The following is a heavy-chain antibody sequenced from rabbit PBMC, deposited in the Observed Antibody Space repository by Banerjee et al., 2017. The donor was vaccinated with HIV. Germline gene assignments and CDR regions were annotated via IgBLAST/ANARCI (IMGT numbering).Heavy chain of an antibody. CDR1: GFSFSNKAV. J-gene: IGHJ3*01. CDR2: IDSGSSGFT. V-gene: IGHV1S45*01. CDR3: ARDTSSSFSSYGMDL. D-gene: IGHD1-1*01. Sequence: QEQLVESGGGLVKPEGSLKLSCTASGFSFSNKAVMCWVRQAPGKGLEWIACIDSGSSGFTYFANWAKGRFTISKTASTTVTLHMTSLTAADTATYFCARDTSSSFSSYGMDLWGQGTLVTVS.